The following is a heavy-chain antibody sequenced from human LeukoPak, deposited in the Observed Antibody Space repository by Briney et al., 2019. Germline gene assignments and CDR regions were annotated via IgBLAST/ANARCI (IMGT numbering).Heavy chain of an antibody. CDR2: ISSSSSYI. Sequence: GGSLRLSCAASGFTFSDYYMNWVRQAPGKGLEWVSSISSSSSYIYYADSVKGRFTISRDNAKNSLYLQMNSLRAEDTAVYYCARSLGYCSGGSCYLGAFDIWGQGTMVTVSS. D-gene: IGHD2-15*01. CDR1: GFTFSDYY. J-gene: IGHJ3*02. CDR3: ARSLGYCSGGSCYLGAFDI. V-gene: IGHV3-21*01.